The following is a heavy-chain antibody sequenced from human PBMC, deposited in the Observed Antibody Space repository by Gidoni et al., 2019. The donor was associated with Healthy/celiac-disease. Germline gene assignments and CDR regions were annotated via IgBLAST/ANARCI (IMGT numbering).Heavy chain of an antibody. CDR1: GYTFTGYY. D-gene: IGHD4-4*01. V-gene: IGHV1-2*02. CDR3: ARVISNYEVWGVDY. J-gene: IGHJ4*02. Sequence: QVQLVPSGAAVKKPGASVKVSCKASGYTFTGYYMHWVRQAPGQGLEWMGWINPNSGGTNYAQKFQGRVTMTRDTSISTAYMELSRLRSDDTAVYYCARVISNYEVWGVDYWGQGTLVTVSS. CDR2: INPNSGGT.